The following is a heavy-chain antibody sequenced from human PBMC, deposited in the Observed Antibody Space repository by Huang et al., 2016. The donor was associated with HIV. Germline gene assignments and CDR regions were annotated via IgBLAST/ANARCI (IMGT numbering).Heavy chain of an antibody. CDR2: FIPTLGTA. D-gene: IGHD3-22*01. CDR1: GGSFRNFA. CDR3: ATVDYYDTSGPQRGYFDN. V-gene: IGHV1-69*01. Sequence: QVQLVQSGAEVKKPGSSVKVSCKASGGSFRNFAIGWVRQAPGQGLEWMGGFIPTLGTANYAQKFKGRVTITADESTSTAYMELSSLRSEDTAVYYCATVDYYDTSGPQRGYFDNWGQGTLVTVSS. J-gene: IGHJ4*02.